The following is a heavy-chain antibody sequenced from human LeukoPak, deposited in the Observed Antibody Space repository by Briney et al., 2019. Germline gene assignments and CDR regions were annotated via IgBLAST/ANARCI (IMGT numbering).Heavy chain of an antibody. Sequence: GASVKVSCKVSGYTLTELSMHWVRQAPGKGLEWMGGFDPEGGETIYAQKFQGRVTMTEDTSTDTAYMELSSLRSEDTAVYYCATGVVPLRGDAFDIWGQGTMVTVSS. V-gene: IGHV1-24*01. J-gene: IGHJ3*02. CDR2: FDPEGGET. CDR1: GYTLTELS. CDR3: ATGVVPLRGDAFDI.